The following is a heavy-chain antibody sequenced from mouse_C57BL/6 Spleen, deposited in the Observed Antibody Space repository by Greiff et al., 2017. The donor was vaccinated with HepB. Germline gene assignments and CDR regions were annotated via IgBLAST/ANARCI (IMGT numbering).Heavy chain of an antibody. Sequence: QVQLQQPGAELVKPGASVKLSCKASGYNFTSYWMQWVKQRPGQGLEWIGEIDPSDSYTNYNQKFKGKATLTVDTSASTAYMQHSSLTSDDSAVYYCARRDYDGGAWFAYWGQGTLVTVFA. J-gene: IGHJ3*01. CDR1: GYNFTSYW. V-gene: IGHV1-50*01. D-gene: IGHD2-4*01. CDR3: ARRDYDGGAWFAY. CDR2: IDPSDSYT.